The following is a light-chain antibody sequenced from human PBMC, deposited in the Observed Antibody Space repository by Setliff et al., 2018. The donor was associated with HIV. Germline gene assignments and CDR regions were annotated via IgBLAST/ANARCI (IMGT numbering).Light chain of an antibody. Sequence: QSALTQPPSVSGSPGQSVTISCTGTSSDVGSYNRVSWYQQPPGTAPKLIIYEVSLLPSGVPDRFSGSKSGNTASLTISGLQAEDEAEYYCGSYTTTGTYVFGSGTKVTVL. CDR2: EVS. J-gene: IGLJ1*01. CDR1: SSDVGSYNR. V-gene: IGLV2-18*02. CDR3: GSYTTTGTYV.